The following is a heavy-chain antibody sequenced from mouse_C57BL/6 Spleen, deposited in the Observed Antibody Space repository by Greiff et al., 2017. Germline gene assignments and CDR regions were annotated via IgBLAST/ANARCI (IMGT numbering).Heavy chain of an antibody. Sequence: VQLQESGPELVKPGASVKISCKASGYAFSSSWMNWVKQRPGKGLEWIGRIYPGDGDTNYNGKFKGKATLTADKSSSTAYMQLSSLTSEDSAVYFCAYYDYDYYAMDYWGQGTSGTVSS. V-gene: IGHV1-82*01. D-gene: IGHD2-4*01. CDR1: GYAFSSSW. CDR3: AYYDYDYYAMDY. CDR2: IYPGDGDT. J-gene: IGHJ4*01.